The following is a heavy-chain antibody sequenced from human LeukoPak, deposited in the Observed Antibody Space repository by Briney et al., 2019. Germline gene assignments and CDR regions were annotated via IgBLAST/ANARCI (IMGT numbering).Heavy chain of an antibody. Sequence: PGKSLRLSCAASGFTFSSYAMSWVRQAPGKGLEWVSLISGSGGSTYYADSVKGRFTISRDNSKNTLYLQMNSLRAEDTAVYYCATGRWYCDYWGQGTLVTVSS. D-gene: IGHD6-13*01. CDR3: ATGRWYCDY. CDR2: ISGSGGST. V-gene: IGHV3-23*01. J-gene: IGHJ4*02. CDR1: GFTFSSYA.